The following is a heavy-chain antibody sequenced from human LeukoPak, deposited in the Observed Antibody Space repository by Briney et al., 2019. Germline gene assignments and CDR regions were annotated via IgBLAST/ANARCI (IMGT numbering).Heavy chain of an antibody. CDR1: GGSFSGYY. V-gene: IGHV4-34*01. CDR2: INHSGST. D-gene: IGHD2-2*01. Sequence: PSETLSLTCAVYGGSFSGYYWSWIRQPPGKGLEWIGEINHSGSTNYNPSLKSRVTISVDTSKNQFSLKLSSVTAADTAVYYCARGGRAMPFHNWFDPWGQGTLVTVSS. CDR3: ARGGRAMPFHNWFDP. J-gene: IGHJ5*02.